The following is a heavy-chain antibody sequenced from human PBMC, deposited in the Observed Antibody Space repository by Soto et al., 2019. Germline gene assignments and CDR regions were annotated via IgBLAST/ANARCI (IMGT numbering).Heavy chain of an antibody. D-gene: IGHD4-17*01. CDR3: ARLYGDYAAFDI. CDR1: GGSFRGYY. V-gene: IGHV4-34*01. Sequence: QVQLQQWGAGLLKPSETLSLTCAVYGGSFRGYYWSWIRQPPGKGLEWIGEINHSGSTNYHPSLNSRVTIAVDTSKNQFSLKLSSVPAAETAVYYCARLYGDYAAFDIWGQGTMVTVSS. CDR2: INHSGST. J-gene: IGHJ3*02.